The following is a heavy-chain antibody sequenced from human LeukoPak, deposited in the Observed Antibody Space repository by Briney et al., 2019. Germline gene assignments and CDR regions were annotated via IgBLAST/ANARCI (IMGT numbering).Heavy chain of an antibody. V-gene: IGHV3-21*01. CDR3: ARDRGYSIFGVVTLDY. J-gene: IGHJ4*02. Sequence: GGSLRLSCAASGFTFSSYSMNWVRQAPGKGLEWVSSISSSSSYIYYADSVKGRFTISRDNAKNSLYLQMNSLRAEDTAVYYCARDRGYSIFGVVTLDYWGQGTLVTASS. D-gene: IGHD3-3*01. CDR2: ISSSSSYI. CDR1: GFTFSSYS.